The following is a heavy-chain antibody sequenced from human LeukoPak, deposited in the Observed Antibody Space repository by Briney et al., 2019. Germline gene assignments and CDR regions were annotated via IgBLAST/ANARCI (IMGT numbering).Heavy chain of an antibody. D-gene: IGHD2-15*01. Sequence: PSGTLSLTCDVSGGSITQTNYWTWVRQPPGKGLEWIGEVNLQGSTNYNPSLMRRVAISVDTSANHVSLQLTSVTAADTAVYYCARLECGGGSCHSGYWGQGTLVSVSS. J-gene: IGHJ4*02. V-gene: IGHV4-4*02. CDR2: VNLQGST. CDR3: ARLECGGGSCHSGY. CDR1: GGSITQTNY.